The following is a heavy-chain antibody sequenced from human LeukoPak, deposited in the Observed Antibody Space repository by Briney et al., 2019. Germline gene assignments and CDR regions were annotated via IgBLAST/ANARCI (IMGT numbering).Heavy chain of an antibody. V-gene: IGHV4-59*08. Sequence: SETLSLTCSVSGGSISGYYWSWIRQPPGQGLEWIGYMYETGHTMYNSSPKSRVTMSLDTSKNHFSLSLSSVTAADTAVYYCARHPFATPFDYWGPGTLVTVSP. D-gene: IGHD2-15*01. J-gene: IGHJ4*02. CDR3: ARHPFATPFDY. CDR2: MYETGHT. CDR1: GGSISGYY.